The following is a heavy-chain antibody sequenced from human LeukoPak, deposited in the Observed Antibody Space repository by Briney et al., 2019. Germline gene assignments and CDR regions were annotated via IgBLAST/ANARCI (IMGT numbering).Heavy chain of an antibody. CDR3: AKDLAVAGYYGMDV. D-gene: IGHD6-19*01. J-gene: IGHJ6*02. Sequence: GGSLRLSCAASGFTFDDYAMHWVRQAPGKGLEWVSGISWNSGSIGYADSVKGRFTIYRDNAKNSLYLQMNSLRAEDTALYYCAKDLAVAGYYGMDVWGQGTTVTVSS. V-gene: IGHV3-9*01. CDR2: ISWNSGSI. CDR1: GFTFDDYA.